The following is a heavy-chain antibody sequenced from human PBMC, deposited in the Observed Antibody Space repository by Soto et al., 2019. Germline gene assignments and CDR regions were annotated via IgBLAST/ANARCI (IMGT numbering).Heavy chain of an antibody. D-gene: IGHD5-12*01. CDR1: GGSFSGYY. CDR3: ARARYSGYDDYFDY. V-gene: IGHV4-34*01. J-gene: IGHJ4*02. Sequence: QVQLQQWGAGLLKPSETLSLTCAVYGGSFSGYYWSWIRQPPGKGLEWSGEINLSGSTNYNPSLKSRVTISVDTSKNQFSLKLSSVTAADTAVYYCARARYSGYDDYFDYWGQGTLVTVSS. CDR2: INLSGST.